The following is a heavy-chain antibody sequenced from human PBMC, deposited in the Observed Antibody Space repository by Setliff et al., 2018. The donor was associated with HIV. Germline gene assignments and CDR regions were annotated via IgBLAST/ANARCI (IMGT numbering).Heavy chain of an antibody. D-gene: IGHD2-8*01. CDR2: VYYSGST. CDR1: GGPLSGHY. Sequence: PSETLSLTCAVYGGPLSGHYWSWIRQPPGKGLEWIGSVYYSGSTNCNPSLKSRITISLDTSKSQFSLKLGSVTAADTAVYFCSTVVTLAYCHDGLCPAFDSWGQGALVTVSS. CDR3: STVVTLAYCHDGLCPAFDS. V-gene: IGHV4-59*11. J-gene: IGHJ4*02.